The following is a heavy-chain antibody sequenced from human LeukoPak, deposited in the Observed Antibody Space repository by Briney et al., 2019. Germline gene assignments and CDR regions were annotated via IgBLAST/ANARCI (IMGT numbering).Heavy chain of an antibody. CDR2: INGGDGKT. D-gene: IGHD3-9*01. CDR1: GYTFTSYA. Sequence: ASVKVSCKASGYTFTSYAIHWVRQAPGQRLEWMGGINGGDGKTKYPQKFQGRVTLTRDKSASTAHMDLSSLRSEDTAMYYCARVRYDILTAFDYWGQGTLVSVSS. CDR3: ARVRYDILTAFDY. J-gene: IGHJ4*02. V-gene: IGHV1-3*01.